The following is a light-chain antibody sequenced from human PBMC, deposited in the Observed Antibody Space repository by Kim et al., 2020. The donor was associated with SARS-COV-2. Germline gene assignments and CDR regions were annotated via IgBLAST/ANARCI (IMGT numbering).Light chain of an antibody. CDR3: LQHNTYPIT. Sequence: GDRFTITCRASQDIRNDLGWYLQNPGISPKRLIYGASSLQIGVPSSLRGCGSGTEFTLTIISLQPDDFATYFCLQHNTYPITFGQGTRL. CDR2: GAS. J-gene: IGKJ5*01. V-gene: IGKV1-17*01. CDR1: QDIRND.